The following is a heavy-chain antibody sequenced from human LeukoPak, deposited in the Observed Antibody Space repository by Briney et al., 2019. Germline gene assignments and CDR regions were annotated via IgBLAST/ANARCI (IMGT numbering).Heavy chain of an antibody. CDR3: AREGEWELLRNFDY. CDR1: GFTFSSYS. D-gene: IGHD1-26*01. Sequence: GGSLRLTCAASGFTFSSYSMNWVRQAPGKGLEWVSSISSSSSYIYYADSVKGRFTISRDNAKNSLYLQMNSLRAEDTAVYYCAREGEWELLRNFDYWGQGTLVTVS. V-gene: IGHV3-21*01. J-gene: IGHJ4*02. CDR2: ISSSSSYI.